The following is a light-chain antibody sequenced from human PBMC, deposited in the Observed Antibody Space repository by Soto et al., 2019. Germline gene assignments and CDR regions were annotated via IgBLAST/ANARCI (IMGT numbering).Light chain of an antibody. J-gene: IGKJ5*01. V-gene: IGKV3-15*01. CDR2: ATS. CDR1: QSVSSN. CDR3: QHYNTWPIT. Sequence: TVMTQSPATVSVSPLEIATLSCMASQSVSSNLAWYQQKPGQAPRLLMYATSTRATGIPARFSGSGSGTEFTLTISSLQSEDFAVYYCQHYNTWPITFGQGTRLEIK.